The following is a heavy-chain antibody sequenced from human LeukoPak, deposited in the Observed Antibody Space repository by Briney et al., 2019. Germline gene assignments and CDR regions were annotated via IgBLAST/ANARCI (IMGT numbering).Heavy chain of an antibody. CDR1: GFTFSSYW. V-gene: IGHV3-74*01. CDR2: INSDGSTT. Sequence: GGSLRLSCVASGFTFSSYWMHWVRQAPGEGLVWISRINSDGSTTTYADSVKGRFTISRDNAKNTLYLQMNSLRVEDTAVYYCARSTTHPYYNYMDVWGKGTTVTLSS. CDR3: ARSTTHPYYNYMDV. D-gene: IGHD4-17*01. J-gene: IGHJ6*03.